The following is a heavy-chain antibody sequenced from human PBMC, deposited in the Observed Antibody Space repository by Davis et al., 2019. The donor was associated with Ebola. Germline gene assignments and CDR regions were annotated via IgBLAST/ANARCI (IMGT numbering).Heavy chain of an antibody. D-gene: IGHD6-19*01. J-gene: IGHJ4*02. CDR1: GYSFPNYP. CDR2: ITVYNGKT. V-gene: IGHV1-18*04. CDR3: ASGAEWLVSGY. Sequence: ASVKVSCKASGYSFPNYPIAWVRQAPGQGLEWMGWITVYNGKTNYAQKFQGRVTIIADESTSTAYMELSSLRSEDTAVYYCASGAEWLVSGYWGQGTLVTVSS.